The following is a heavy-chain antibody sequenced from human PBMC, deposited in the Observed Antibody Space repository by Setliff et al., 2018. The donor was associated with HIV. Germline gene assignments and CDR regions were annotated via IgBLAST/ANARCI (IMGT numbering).Heavy chain of an antibody. CDR1: GGSISSSSYY. J-gene: IGHJ2*01. V-gene: IGHV4-39*07. Sequence: PSETLSLTCTVSGGSISSSSYYWGWIRQPPGKGLEWIGNIYYSGSTYYSPSLKSRLTISVDTSKNHFSLKLNSVTAADTAVYYCARSRGDIVMMVAAHWYFDLWGRGTLVTVSS. CDR2: IYYSGST. CDR3: ARSRGDIVMMVAAHWYFDL. D-gene: IGHD2-15*01.